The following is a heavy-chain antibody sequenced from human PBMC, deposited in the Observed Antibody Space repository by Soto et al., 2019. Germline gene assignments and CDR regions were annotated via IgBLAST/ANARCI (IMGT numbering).Heavy chain of an antibody. CDR3: ARSGYDGFDY. D-gene: IGHD5-12*01. CDR1: GYNFIDYG. J-gene: IGHJ4*02. Sequence: ASVKVSCKASGYNFIDYGINWVRQAPGQGLEWMGWISGDNDRTKYSEKFQGRVTMTTDTSASTAYMELSSLRSEDTAVYYCARSGYDGFDYWGQGTLVNVSS. CDR2: ISGDNDRT. V-gene: IGHV1-18*01.